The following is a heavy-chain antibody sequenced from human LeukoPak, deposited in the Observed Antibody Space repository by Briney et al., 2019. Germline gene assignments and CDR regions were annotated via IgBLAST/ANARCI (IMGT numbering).Heavy chain of an antibody. Sequence: GGSLRLSCAASGFTFSSYWMSWVRQAPGKGLEWVANIKQDGSEKYYVDSVKGRFTISRDNAKNSLYLQMNSLRAEDTAVYYRAREYSSSWYDWFDPWSQGTLVTVSS. J-gene: IGHJ5*02. CDR3: AREYSSSWYDWFDP. CDR2: IKQDGSEK. CDR1: GFTFSSYW. V-gene: IGHV3-7*03. D-gene: IGHD6-13*01.